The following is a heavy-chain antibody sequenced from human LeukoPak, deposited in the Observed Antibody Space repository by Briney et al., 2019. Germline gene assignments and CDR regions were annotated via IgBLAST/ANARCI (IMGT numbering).Heavy chain of an antibody. Sequence: SETLSLTCSVSGGSISDYYWSWVRQPPGKGLEWIGYIFDTWNTNYNPSLKRRVTISLDTSRNQFSLKLSSVSAADTAVYYCARVGVGTSMDVWGQGTTVTASS. CDR1: GGSISDYY. CDR2: IFDTWNT. J-gene: IGHJ6*02. D-gene: IGHD2-21*02. CDR3: ARVGVGTSMDV. V-gene: IGHV4-59*01.